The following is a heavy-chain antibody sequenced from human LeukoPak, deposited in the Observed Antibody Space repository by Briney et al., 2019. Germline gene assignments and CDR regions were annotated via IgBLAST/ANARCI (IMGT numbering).Heavy chain of an antibody. CDR2: IYYSGST. V-gene: IGHV4-39*07. CDR1: GGSISSSSYY. D-gene: IGHD3-9*01. CDR3: ARFTRYYDILTGYVSDNWFDP. J-gene: IGHJ5*02. Sequence: PSETLSLTCTVSGGSISSSSYYWGWIRQPPGKGLEWIGSIYYSGSTYYNPSLKSRVTISVDTSKNQFSLKLSSVTAADTAVYYCARFTRYYDILTGYVSDNWFDPWGQGTLVTVSS.